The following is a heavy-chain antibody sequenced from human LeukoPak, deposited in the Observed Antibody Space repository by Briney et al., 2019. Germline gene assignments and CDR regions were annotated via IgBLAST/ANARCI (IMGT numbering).Heavy chain of an antibody. D-gene: IGHD2-2*01. V-gene: IGHV4-34*01. Sequence: PSETLSLTCAVYGGSFSGYYWSWIRQPPGKGLEWIGEINHSGSTNYNPPLKSRVTTSVDTSKNQFSLKLSSVTAADTAVYYCARGSVVVPAKSRGMDVWGKGTTVTVSS. CDR1: GGSFSGYY. CDR2: INHSGST. CDR3: ARGSVVVPAKSRGMDV. J-gene: IGHJ6*04.